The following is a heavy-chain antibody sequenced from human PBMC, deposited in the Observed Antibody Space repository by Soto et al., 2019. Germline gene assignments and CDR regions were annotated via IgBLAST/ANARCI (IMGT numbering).Heavy chain of an antibody. D-gene: IGHD3-10*01. CDR2: IYYSGST. CDR1: GGSISSYY. CDR3: ARAKDYYGSGSYGNYYYYYGMDV. J-gene: IGHJ6*02. V-gene: IGHV4-59*01. Sequence: SETLSLTCTVSGGSISSYYWSWIRQPPGKGLEWIGYIYYSGSTNYNPSLKSRVTISVDTSKNQFSLKLSSVTAADTAVYYCARAKDYYGSGSYGNYYYYYGMDVWGQGTTVTVSS.